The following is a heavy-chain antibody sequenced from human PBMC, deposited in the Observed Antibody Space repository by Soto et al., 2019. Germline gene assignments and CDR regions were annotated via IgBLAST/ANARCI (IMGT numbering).Heavy chain of an antibody. CDR3: ATNVGYSGFEGPDY. CDR2: ITNSGSYT. J-gene: IGHJ4*02. CDR1: GFTFSDYY. Sequence: QVQLVESGGGLVKPGGSLRLSCEASGFTFSDYYMSWIRQAPGKGLEWVSYITNSGSYTNFADSVKGRFTLSRDNAKNSRYLRMNSLGVEDTAVYYCATNVGYSGFEGPDYWGQGTLVTVSS. D-gene: IGHD5-12*01. V-gene: IGHV3-11*05.